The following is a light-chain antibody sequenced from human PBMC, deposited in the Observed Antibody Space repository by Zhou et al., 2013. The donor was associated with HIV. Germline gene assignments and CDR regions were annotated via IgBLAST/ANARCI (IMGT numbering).Light chain of an antibody. CDR2: GAS. J-gene: IGKJ2*01. CDR3: QQYNNWPPXYT. Sequence: EIVVTQSPATLSVSPGERATLSCRASQSISSNLAWYQQKPGQAPRLLISGASTRATGIPARFSGSGSGTEFTLTISSMQSEDFAVYYCQQYNNWPPXYTFGQGTNAGD. V-gene: IGKV3-15*01. CDR1: QSISSN.